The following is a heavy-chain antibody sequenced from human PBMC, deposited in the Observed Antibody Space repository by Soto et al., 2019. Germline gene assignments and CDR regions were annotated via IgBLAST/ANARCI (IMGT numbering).Heavy chain of an antibody. V-gene: IGHV3-21*01. CDR2: ISSSSSYI. J-gene: IGHJ6*03. D-gene: IGHD6-13*01. CDR3: ARSIAAAGPPIYYMDV. CDR1: GFTFSSYS. Sequence: GGSLRISCAASGFTFSSYSMNWVRQAPGKGLEWVSSISSSSSYIYYADSVKGRFTISRDNAKNSLYLQMNSLRAEDTAVYYCARSIAAAGPPIYYMDVWGKGTTVTVSS.